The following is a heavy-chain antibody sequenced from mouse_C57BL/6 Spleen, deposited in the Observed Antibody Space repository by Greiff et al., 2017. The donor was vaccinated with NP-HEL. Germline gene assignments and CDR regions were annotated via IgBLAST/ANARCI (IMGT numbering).Heavy chain of an antibody. V-gene: IGHV5-17*01. CDR3: ATYYGSSRVYFDY. J-gene: IGHJ2*01. CDR2: ISSGSSTI. CDR1: GFTFSDYG. D-gene: IGHD1-1*01. Sequence: EVKLMESGGGLVKPGGSLKLSCAASGFTFSDYGMHWVRQAPEKGLEWVAYISSGSSTIYYADTVKGRFTISRDNAKNTLFLQMTSLRSEDTAMYYCATYYGSSRVYFDYWGQGTTLTVSS.